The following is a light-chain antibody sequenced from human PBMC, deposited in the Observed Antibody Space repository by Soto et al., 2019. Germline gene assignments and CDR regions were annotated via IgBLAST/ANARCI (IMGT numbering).Light chain of an antibody. CDR1: QGNRNF. Sequence: DIQMTQSPTSLSASVGDRVTITCRASQGNRNFVAWYQQKPGKPPKLLIYAASTLQSGVPSRFSGSGSGTDFTLTINSLQPEDVATYSCQKYSSVPVFGPGTKVEI. V-gene: IGKV1-27*01. CDR2: AAS. CDR3: QKYSSVPV. J-gene: IGKJ3*01.